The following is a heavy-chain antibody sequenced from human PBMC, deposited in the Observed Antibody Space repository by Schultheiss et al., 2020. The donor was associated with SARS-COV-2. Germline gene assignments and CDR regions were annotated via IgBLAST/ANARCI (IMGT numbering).Heavy chain of an antibody. D-gene: IGHD4-17*01. Sequence: ETLSLTCTVSGGSISSYYWSWIRQPPGKGLEWIGYIYYSGSTNYNPSLKSRVTISVDTSKNQFSLKLSSVTAADTAVYYCAREGTYGDLDYWGQGTLVTVSS. CDR1: GGSISSYY. V-gene: IGHV4-59*12. CDR3: AREGTYGDLDY. CDR2: IYYSGST. J-gene: IGHJ4*02.